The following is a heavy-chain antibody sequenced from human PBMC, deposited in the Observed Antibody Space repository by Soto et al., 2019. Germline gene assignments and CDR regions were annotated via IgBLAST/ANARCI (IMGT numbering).Heavy chain of an antibody. CDR3: AREGIPENWFDP. D-gene: IGHD2-21*01. CDR2: INYSGST. CDR1: GGSISSYY. J-gene: IGHJ5*02. Sequence: SETLSLTCIVSGGSISSYYWSWIRQPPGKGLEWIGYINYSGSTNYNPSLKSRVTISVDTSKNQFSLKLSSVTAADTAVYYCAREGIPENWFDPWGQGTLVTVSS. V-gene: IGHV4-59*01.